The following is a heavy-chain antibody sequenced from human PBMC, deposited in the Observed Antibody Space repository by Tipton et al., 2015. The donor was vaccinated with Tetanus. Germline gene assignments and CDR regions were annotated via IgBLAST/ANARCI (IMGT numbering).Heavy chain of an antibody. J-gene: IGHJ6*02. CDR3: ARDHGITWGGMGYYYGMDV. CDR1: GASISSIYS. V-gene: IGHV4-30-4*07. CDR2: IFYGGTT. D-gene: IGHD3-16*01. Sequence: TLSLTCAVSGASISSIYSWSWIRQPPGKGLEWIGYIFYGGTTNYNPSLKSRVTISLDTSKNQSSLQLSSVTAADTAVYYCARDHGITWGGMGYYYGMDVWGQGTTVTVSS.